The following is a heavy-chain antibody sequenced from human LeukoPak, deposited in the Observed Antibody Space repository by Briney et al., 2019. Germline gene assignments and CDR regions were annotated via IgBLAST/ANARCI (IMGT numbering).Heavy chain of an antibody. D-gene: IGHD6-19*01. Sequence: SETLSLTCSVSGGSISSSRYYWDWIRQPPGKGLEWIGNIRYSGSTNYNPSLKSRVTISVDTSKNQFSLKLSSVTAADTAVYYCARRSGWSHPFDYWGQGTLVTVSS. V-gene: IGHV4-39*07. CDR3: ARRSGWSHPFDY. CDR1: GGSISSSRYY. CDR2: IRYSGST. J-gene: IGHJ4*02.